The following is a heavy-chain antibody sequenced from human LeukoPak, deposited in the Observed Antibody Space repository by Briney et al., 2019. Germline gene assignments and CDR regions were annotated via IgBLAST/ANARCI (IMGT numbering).Heavy chain of an antibody. D-gene: IGHD2-15*01. J-gene: IGHJ5*02. V-gene: IGHV4-34*01. CDR2: INHSGST. CDR3: ARGRNRYCSGGSCYSDWFDP. CDR1: GGSFSGYY. Sequence: SETLSLTCAVYGGSFSGYYWSWIRQPPGKGLEWIGEINHSGSTNYNPSLKSRVTISVDTSKYLFSLKLSSVTAADTAVYYCARGRNRYCSGGSCYSDWFDPWGQGTPVTVSS.